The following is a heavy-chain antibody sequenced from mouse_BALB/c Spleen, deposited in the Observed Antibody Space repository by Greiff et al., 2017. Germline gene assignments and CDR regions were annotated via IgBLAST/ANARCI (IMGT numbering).Heavy chain of an antibody. Sequence: EVKLVESGGGLVKPGGSLKLSCAASGFTFSSYAMSWVRQTPEKRLEWVASISSGGSTYYPDSVKGRFTISRDNARNILYLQMSSLRSEDTAMYYCARYFYGSSSFDYWGQGTTLTVSS. CDR3: ARYFYGSSSFDY. CDR2: ISSGGST. V-gene: IGHV5-6-5*01. CDR1: GFTFSSYA. D-gene: IGHD1-1*01. J-gene: IGHJ2*01.